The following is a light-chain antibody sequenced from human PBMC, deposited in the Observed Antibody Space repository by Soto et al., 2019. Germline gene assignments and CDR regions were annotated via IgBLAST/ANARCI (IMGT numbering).Light chain of an antibody. V-gene: IGKV3-11*01. Sequence: DIVLTQSPATLSLSPGERATLSCRASQSINNYLAWYQQRPSRAPRLLISDASSRATAIPARCSGSGSGTDFTRTISSLEPEDFAVYDCQHRDNWPRTFGQGTKVEFK. J-gene: IGKJ1*01. CDR2: DAS. CDR1: QSINNY. CDR3: QHRDNWPRT.